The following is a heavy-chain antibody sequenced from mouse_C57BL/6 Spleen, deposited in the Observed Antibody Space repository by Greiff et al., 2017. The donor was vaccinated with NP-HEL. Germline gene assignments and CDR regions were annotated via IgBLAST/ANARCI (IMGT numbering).Heavy chain of an antibody. V-gene: IGHV1-26*01. CDR1: GYTFTDYY. Sequence: VQLQQSGPELVKPGASVKISCKASGYTFTDYYMNWVKQSHGKSLEWIGDINPNNGGTSYNQKFKGKATLTVDKSSSTAYMELRSLTSEDSAVYYCAGIYYDYDRGFAYWGQGTLVTVSA. J-gene: IGHJ3*01. D-gene: IGHD2-4*01. CDR2: INPNNGGT. CDR3: AGIYYDYDRGFAY.